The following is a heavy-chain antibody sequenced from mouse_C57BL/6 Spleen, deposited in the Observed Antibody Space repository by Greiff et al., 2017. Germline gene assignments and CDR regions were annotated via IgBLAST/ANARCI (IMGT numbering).Heavy chain of an antibody. CDR3: ARDLLYDVDY. CDR2: INPSSGYT. Sequence: QVQLQQSGAELAKPGASVKLSCKASGYTFTSYWMHWVKQRPGQGLEWIGYINPSSGYTKYNQKFKDKATLTADKSSRTAYMQLSSLTYEDSAVYYSARDLLYDVDYWGQGTTLTVSS. D-gene: IGHD2-12*01. V-gene: IGHV1-7*01. J-gene: IGHJ2*01. CDR1: GYTFTSYW.